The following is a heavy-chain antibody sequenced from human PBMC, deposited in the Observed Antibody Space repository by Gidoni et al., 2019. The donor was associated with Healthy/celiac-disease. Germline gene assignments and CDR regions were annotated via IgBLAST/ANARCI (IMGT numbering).Heavy chain of an antibody. CDR2: IYWDDDK. J-gene: IGHJ3*02. CDR1: GFSLRTSGVG. V-gene: IGHV2-5*02. D-gene: IGHD3-10*02. Sequence: QITLKESGPTLVKPTQTLTLTCTFSGFSLRTSGVGVGWIRQPPGKDLEWLALIYWDDDKRYSPSLKSRHTITKDTSKNQVVLTMTNMDPVDTATYYCAHSPLTGLFRDAFDIWGQGTMVTVSS. CDR3: AHSPLTGLFRDAFDI.